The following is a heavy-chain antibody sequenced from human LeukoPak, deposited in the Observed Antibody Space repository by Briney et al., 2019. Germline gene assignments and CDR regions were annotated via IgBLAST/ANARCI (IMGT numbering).Heavy chain of an antibody. V-gene: IGHV1-46*01. J-gene: IGHJ4*02. CDR2: INPSGGST. Sequence: ASVKVSCKASGYTFTGYYMHWVRQAPGQGLEWMGIINPSGGSTSYAQKFQGRGTMTRDMSTSTVYMELSSLRSEDTAVYYCARGIAARHFDYWGQGTLVTVSS. CDR3: ARGIAARHFDY. CDR1: GYTFTGYY. D-gene: IGHD6-6*01.